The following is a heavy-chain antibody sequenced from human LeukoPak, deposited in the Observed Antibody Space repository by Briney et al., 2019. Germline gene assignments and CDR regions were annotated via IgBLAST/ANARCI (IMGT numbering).Heavy chain of an antibody. Sequence: PSETLSLTCTVSGGSISNGGNYWSWTRQHPGKGLERIGYIDYSGSTYYNPSLKSRVTISVDTSKNQFSLKLSSVTAADTAVYYCAGGYSGYHDYWGQGTLVTVSS. V-gene: IGHV4-31*03. D-gene: IGHD5-12*01. J-gene: IGHJ4*02. CDR1: GGSISNGGNY. CDR2: IDYSGST. CDR3: AGGYSGYHDY.